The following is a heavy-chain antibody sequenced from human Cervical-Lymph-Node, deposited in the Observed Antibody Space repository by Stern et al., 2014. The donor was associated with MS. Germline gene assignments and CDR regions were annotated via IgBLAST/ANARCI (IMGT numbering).Heavy chain of an antibody. D-gene: IGHD3-16*01. CDR2: ISGNSADI. CDR1: GFRFDDYD. CDR3: AKDTLYSLDGFDL. Sequence: VQLMQSGGDLVQPGGSLGLSCAASGFRFDDYDMHWVRQAPGKGLEGVSRISGNSADIAYADSVKGRFTISRDNGKKSLHLQMDSLRLEDTALYYCAKDTLYSLDGFDLWGQGTLVTVSS. J-gene: IGHJ3*01. V-gene: IGHV3-9*01.